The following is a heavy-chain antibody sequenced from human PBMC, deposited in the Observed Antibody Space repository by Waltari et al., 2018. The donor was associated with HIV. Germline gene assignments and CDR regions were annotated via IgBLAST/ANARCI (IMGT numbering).Heavy chain of an antibody. D-gene: IGHD6-13*01. J-gene: IGHJ4*02. CDR2: IHNSGGT. CDR3: ARDTTVVGTRYFDY. Sequence: EVQLVESGGGLIQPGGSLRLSCAASGFTVSSVYMSWVRQAPGKGLEWVSVIHNSGGTNYADSVKGRFTISRDNSKNTLYLQMNSLGAEDTAVYYCARDTTVVGTRYFDYWGRGTLVTVSS. CDR1: GFTVSSVY. V-gene: IGHV3-53*01.